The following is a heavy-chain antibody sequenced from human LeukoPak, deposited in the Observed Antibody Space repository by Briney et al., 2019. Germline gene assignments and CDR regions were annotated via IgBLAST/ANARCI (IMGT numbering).Heavy chain of an antibody. CDR2: INNSGST. V-gene: IGHV4-34*01. CDR1: GGSFRGYY. D-gene: IGHD3-22*01. J-gene: IGHJ4*02. Sequence: SETLSLTCAVYGGSFRGYYWSWLRQPPGKGLEWIGEINNSGSTNYNPSLKSRVTISVDTSKNQFSLKLSSVTAADTAVYYCARGLSGYYYRYWGQGTLVAVSS. CDR3: ARGLSGYYYRY.